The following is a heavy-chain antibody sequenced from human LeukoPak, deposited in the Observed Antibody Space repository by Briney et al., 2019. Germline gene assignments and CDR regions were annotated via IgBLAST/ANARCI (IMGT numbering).Heavy chain of an antibody. V-gene: IGHV3-9*01. CDR1: GFTFYVYA. CDR2: ISWNSGSI. J-gene: IGHJ4*02. D-gene: IGHD3-22*01. Sequence: RSLRLSCAASGFTFYVYAMHWVGHAPGKGLEWVSGISWNSGSIGYADPVKGRFTISRDNAKNSLYLQMKGLRAEGTAFYYCAKDKASSGYYTSLDYWGQGTLVTVSS. CDR3: AKDKASSGYYTSLDY.